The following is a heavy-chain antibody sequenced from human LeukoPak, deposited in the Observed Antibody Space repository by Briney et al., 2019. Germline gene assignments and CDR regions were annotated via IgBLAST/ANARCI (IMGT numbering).Heavy chain of an antibody. D-gene: IGHD4-23*01. V-gene: IGHV4-39*07. CDR1: GGSISSSDYY. J-gene: IGHJ4*02. Sequence: SETLSLTCTVSGGSISSSDYYWGWIRQPPGKGLEWIGSIYYSVTTYYNPSLKSRVTISVDTSKNQFSLKLNSVTAADAAVYYCARDRLRWPKIDYWGQGTLVTVSS. CDR2: IYYSVTT. CDR3: ARDRLRWPKIDY.